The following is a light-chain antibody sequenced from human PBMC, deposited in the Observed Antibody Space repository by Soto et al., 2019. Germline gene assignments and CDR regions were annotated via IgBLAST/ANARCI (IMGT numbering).Light chain of an antibody. CDR1: QVVTTN. Sequence: EIAMTQSPDTLSLSPGERATLSCRASQVVTTNLAWYQQKPGQAPRLLIYDASTRAAGIPARFSGTGSGTEFTLTISSLQSEDFAVYYCQQYGSSPWTFGQGTKVEIK. J-gene: IGKJ1*01. CDR3: QQYGSSPWT. CDR2: DAS. V-gene: IGKV3-15*01.